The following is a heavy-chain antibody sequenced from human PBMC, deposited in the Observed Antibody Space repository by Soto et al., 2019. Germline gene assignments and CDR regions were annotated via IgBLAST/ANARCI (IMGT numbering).Heavy chain of an antibody. J-gene: IGHJ6*02. D-gene: IGHD4-4*01. CDR3: ARDFSYTPYYYYYGMDV. CDR2: IKQDGSEK. V-gene: IGHV3-7*01. Sequence: PGGSLRLSCAASGFTFSSYWMSWVRQAPGKGLEWVANIKQDGSEKYYVDSVKGRFTISRDNAKNSLYLQMNSLRAEDTAVYYCARDFSYTPYYYYYGMDVWGQGTTVTVSS. CDR1: GFTFSSYW.